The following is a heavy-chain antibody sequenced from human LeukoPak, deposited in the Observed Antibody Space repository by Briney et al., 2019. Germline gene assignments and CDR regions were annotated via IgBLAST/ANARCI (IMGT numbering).Heavy chain of an antibody. Sequence: GGSLRLSCAASGFTFSSYAMSWVRQAPGKGLEWVSAISGSGGSTYYADSVKGRFTISRDNSKNTLYLQMNSLRAEDTAVYYCARVAAAYYYYYGMDVWGQGITVTVSS. J-gene: IGHJ6*02. CDR2: ISGSGGST. D-gene: IGHD6-13*01. V-gene: IGHV3-23*01. CDR1: GFTFSSYA. CDR3: ARVAAAYYYYYGMDV.